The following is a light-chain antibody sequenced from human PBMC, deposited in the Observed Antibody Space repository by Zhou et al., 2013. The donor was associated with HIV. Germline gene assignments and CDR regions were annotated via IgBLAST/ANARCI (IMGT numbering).Light chain of an antibody. Sequence: ETVLTQSPGTLSLSPGERATLSCRASQSVSNNFLAWYQQKPGQAPRLLIYGASTRATGIPARFSGSGSGTEFTLTISSLQSEDFAVYYCQQYNIWPPLTFGGGTKVEIK. CDR3: QQYNIWPPLT. CDR1: QSVSNN. V-gene: IGKV3-15*01. J-gene: IGKJ4*01. CDR2: GAS.